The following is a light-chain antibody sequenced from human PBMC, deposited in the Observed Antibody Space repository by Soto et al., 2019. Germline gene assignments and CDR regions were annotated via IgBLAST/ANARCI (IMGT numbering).Light chain of an antibody. CDR1: NSNIGRNT. J-gene: IGLJ2*01. CDR2: SNN. Sequence: QSVLTQPPSASGTPGQRVTISCSGSNSNIGRNTVNWYQQLPGAAPNLLIYSNNERPSGVPDRFSGSKSGTSASLPISGRQSADEADYYCAAWDESPNVPVFGGGTKLTVL. V-gene: IGLV1-44*01. CDR3: AAWDESPNVPV.